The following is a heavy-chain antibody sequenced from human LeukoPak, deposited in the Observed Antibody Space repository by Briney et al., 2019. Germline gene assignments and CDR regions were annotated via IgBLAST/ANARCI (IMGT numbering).Heavy chain of an antibody. Sequence: ASVKVSCKASGYTFSGYGINWVRQAPGQGLEWMGWIRVYNGNPNYAQRFQGRVTMTTDTSTSTAYMELRSLRSDDTAVYYSARDLDGSGSYYTDYWGQGTLVTVSS. J-gene: IGHJ4*02. CDR1: GYTFSGYG. CDR3: ARDLDGSGSYYTDY. CDR2: IRVYNGNP. D-gene: IGHD3-10*01. V-gene: IGHV1-18*01.